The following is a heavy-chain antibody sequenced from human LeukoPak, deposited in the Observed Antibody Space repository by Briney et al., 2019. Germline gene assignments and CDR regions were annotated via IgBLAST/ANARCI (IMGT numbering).Heavy chain of an antibody. CDR3: ARESGTASTPRDV. CDR1: GGHFRGYY. Sequence: SEPLSLTYSVYGGHFRGYYWRWIRQPPGKGLEWIGEINHTRPTNYNPSLKSRVTISVDTSKNQFSLKLTSVTAADTAVYYRARESGTASTPRDVWGKGTTVTVSS. D-gene: IGHD1-7*01. J-gene: IGHJ6*04. V-gene: IGHV4-34*01. CDR2: INHTRPT.